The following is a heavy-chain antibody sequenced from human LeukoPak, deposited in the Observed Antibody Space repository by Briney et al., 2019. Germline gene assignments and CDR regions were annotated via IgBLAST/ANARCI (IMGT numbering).Heavy chain of an antibody. CDR1: GFTISSYA. V-gene: IGHV3-23*01. CDR2: ISGSGGST. Sequence: GGSLRLSCAASGFTISSYAMGWARQAPGKGLEWVSAISGSGGSTYYADSLKGRFTISRDNSKNTVYLQMNSLRAEDTAEYYCAKGFFIGTLTKNWFDPWGQGTLVTVSS. CDR3: AKGFFIGTLTKNWFDP. D-gene: IGHD4-17*01. J-gene: IGHJ5*02.